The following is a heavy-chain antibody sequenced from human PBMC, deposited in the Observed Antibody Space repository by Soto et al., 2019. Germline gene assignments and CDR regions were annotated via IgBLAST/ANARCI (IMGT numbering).Heavy chain of an antibody. V-gene: IGHV3-23*01. CDR2: INGGGGST. D-gene: IGHD3-9*01. Sequence: EVQLLQSGGGLVQPGGSLRLSCAASGFTFRSYAMSWVRQPPGKGPEWVAAINGGGGSTYYADSVKGRFTISRDNSKNMLYLQMNSLRAEDTAVYYCANGYFNSSPRTWFDYWGQGTLVTASS. CDR3: ANGYFNSSPRTWFDY. CDR1: GFTFRSYA. J-gene: IGHJ5*01.